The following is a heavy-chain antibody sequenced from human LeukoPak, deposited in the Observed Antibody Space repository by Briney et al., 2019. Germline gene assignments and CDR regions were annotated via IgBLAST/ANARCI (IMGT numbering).Heavy chain of an antibody. CDR3: AKNQKVEWFGELFFDY. CDR1: GFTFSSYA. Sequence: PGGSLRLSCAASGFTFSSYAMSWVRHAPGKGLEWVSAISGSGGSTYYADSVKGRFTISRDNSKNTLYLQMNSLRAEDTAVYYCAKNQKVEWFGELFFDYWGQGTLVTVSS. D-gene: IGHD3-10*01. J-gene: IGHJ4*02. CDR2: ISGSGGST. V-gene: IGHV3-23*01.